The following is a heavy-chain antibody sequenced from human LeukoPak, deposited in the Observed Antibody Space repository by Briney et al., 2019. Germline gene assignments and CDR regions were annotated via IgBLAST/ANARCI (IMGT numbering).Heavy chain of an antibody. J-gene: IGHJ4*02. V-gene: IGHV4-31*03. CDR2: IYYSGST. D-gene: IGHD3-10*01. CDR3: AREASRYGSGPPDY. Sequence: SETLSLTCTVSGGSISSGGYYWSWIRHHPGKGLEWIGYIYYSGSTYYNPSLKSRVTISVDTSKNQFSLKLSSVTAADTAVYYCAREASRYGSGPPDYWGQGTLVTVSS. CDR1: GGSISSGGYY.